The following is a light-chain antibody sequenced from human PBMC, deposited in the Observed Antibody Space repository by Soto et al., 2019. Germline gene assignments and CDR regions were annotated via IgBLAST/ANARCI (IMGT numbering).Light chain of an antibody. J-gene: IGKJ4*01. CDR1: QSVNSNY. CDR3: ERYDYSSLT. CDR2: GSS. Sequence: IVLTQSPGTLALSPGERATLSCRASQSVNSNYFDWYQQKPGQAPRLLIYGSSIRATGIPDRFSGSGSGTDFTLTISRLEPEDFAVYYCERYDYSSLTFGGGTKVDIK. V-gene: IGKV3-20*01.